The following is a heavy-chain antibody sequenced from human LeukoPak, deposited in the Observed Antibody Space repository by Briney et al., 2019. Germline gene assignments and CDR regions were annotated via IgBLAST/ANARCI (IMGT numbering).Heavy chain of an antibody. J-gene: IGHJ4*02. Sequence: GASVEVSCKASGGTFSSYAISWVRQAPGQGLEWMGGIIPIFGTANYAQKFQGRVTITTDESTSTAYMELSSLRSEDTAVYYCAREVRGDIDYWGQGTLVTVSS. CDR1: GGTFSSYA. V-gene: IGHV1-69*05. D-gene: IGHD3-10*01. CDR2: IIPIFGTA. CDR3: AREVRGDIDY.